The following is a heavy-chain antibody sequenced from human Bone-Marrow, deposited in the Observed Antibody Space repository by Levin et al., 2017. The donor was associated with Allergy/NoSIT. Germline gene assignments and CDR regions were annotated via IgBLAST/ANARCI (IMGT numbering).Heavy chain of an antibody. V-gene: IGHV1-24*01. CDR1: GNTLIDLS. Sequence: RASVKVSCKVSGNTLIDLSMHWVRQAPGKGPEWMGGFDPEEGETIYAQNFQGRVTMTEDTSTDTAYMELSSLRSDDTAVYYCAKGPDEASAGPFDFWGQGTQVTVSS. CDR2: FDPEEGET. D-gene: IGHD6-13*01. J-gene: IGHJ4*02. CDR3: AKGPDEASAGPFDF.